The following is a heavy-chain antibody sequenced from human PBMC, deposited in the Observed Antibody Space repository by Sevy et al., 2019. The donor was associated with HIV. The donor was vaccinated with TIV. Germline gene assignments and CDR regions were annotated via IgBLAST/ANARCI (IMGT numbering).Heavy chain of an antibody. D-gene: IGHD4-4*01. CDR2: ISQAGTSI. J-gene: IGHJ6*02. CDR3: VRDRRPTTYIGLDV. V-gene: IGHV3-11*01. Sequence: GGSLRLSCAASGFTFSYHYMSWIRQAPGKGLEWISYISQAGTSIDYADSVKGRFTISRDNAQNSLYLQMDSLTPEDTAVYYCVRDRRPTTYIGLDVWGQGTTVTVSS. CDR1: GFTFSYHY.